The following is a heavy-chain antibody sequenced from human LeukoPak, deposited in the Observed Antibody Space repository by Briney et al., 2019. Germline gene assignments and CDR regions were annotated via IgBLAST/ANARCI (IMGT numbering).Heavy chain of an antibody. Sequence: SQTLSLTCTVSGGSISSGSYYWSWIRQPAGKGLEWVGRIYTSGSTNYNPSLKNRVTISVDTSNNQFSLKLSSVTAADTAVYYCARGRYNSEAFDIWGQGTMVTVSS. CDR3: ARGRYNSEAFDI. J-gene: IGHJ3*02. D-gene: IGHD1-1*01. CDR2: IYTSGST. V-gene: IGHV4-61*02. CDR1: GGSISSGSYY.